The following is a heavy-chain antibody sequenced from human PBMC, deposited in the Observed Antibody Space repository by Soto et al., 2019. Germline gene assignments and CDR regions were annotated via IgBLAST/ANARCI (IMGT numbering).Heavy chain of an antibody. Sequence: ASVKVSCRASGYPFTRFDINWVRQAPGQGLEWMGWMNPNSGTTGYAQKFQGRVTMTSDTSTSTAYMELSSLRSEDTAVYYCLSGVPTGGYMDVWGKGTTVTVSS. CDR2: MNPNSGTT. CDR3: LSGVPTGGYMDV. D-gene: IGHD2-8*02. V-gene: IGHV1-8*01. CDR1: GYPFTRFD. J-gene: IGHJ6*03.